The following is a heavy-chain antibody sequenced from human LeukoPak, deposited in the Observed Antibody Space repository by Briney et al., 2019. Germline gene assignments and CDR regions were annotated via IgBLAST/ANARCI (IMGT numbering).Heavy chain of an antibody. Sequence: GGSLRLSCAASGFTFSSYGMSWVRQAPGKGLEWVSAISGSGGNTYYADSVRGRFTISRDNSKNTLYLQMSSLTAEDTALYYCAKDRWVASSSYLIYYFDYWGQGSLVTVSS. D-gene: IGHD3-22*01. CDR3: AKDRWVASSSYLIYYFDY. CDR2: ISGSGGNT. CDR1: GFTFSSYG. V-gene: IGHV3-23*01. J-gene: IGHJ4*02.